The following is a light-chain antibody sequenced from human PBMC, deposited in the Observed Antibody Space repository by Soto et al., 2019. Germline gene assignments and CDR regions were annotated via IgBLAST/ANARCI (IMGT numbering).Light chain of an antibody. Sequence: EIVMTQSPATLSVSPGERATLSCRASQSVNSNLAWYQQKPGQPPRLLIYAASTRATGVPVRFSGSGSRTQFTLTISSLQSEVFAVYYCQQYLDWPPMYTFGQGTKLDLK. CDR3: QQYLDWPPMYT. CDR1: QSVNSN. J-gene: IGKJ2*01. CDR2: AAS. V-gene: IGKV3-15*01.